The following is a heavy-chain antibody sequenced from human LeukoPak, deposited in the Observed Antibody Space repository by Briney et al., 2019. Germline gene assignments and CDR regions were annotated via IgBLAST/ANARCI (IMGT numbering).Heavy chain of an antibody. CDR3: AKDADTAGVDY. D-gene: IGHD5-18*01. J-gene: IGHJ4*02. V-gene: IGHV3-30*02. CDR1: GFTFSSYG. Sequence: GGSLRLSCAASGFTFSSYGMHWVRQAPGKGLEWVAFIRYDGSNKYYADSVKGRFTISRDNSKNTLYLQMNSLRAEDTAVYYCAKDADTAGVDYWGQGTLVTVSS. CDR2: IRYDGSNK.